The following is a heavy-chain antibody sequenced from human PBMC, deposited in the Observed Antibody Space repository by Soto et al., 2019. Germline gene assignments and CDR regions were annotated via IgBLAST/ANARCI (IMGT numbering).Heavy chain of an antibody. V-gene: IGHV1-2*02. CDR3: ARVWEGATDAFDI. CDR1: GYTFTGYY. D-gene: IGHD1-26*01. Sequence: ASVKVSCTASGYTFTGYYMHWVRQAPGQGLEWMGWINPNSGGTNYAQKFQGRVTMTRDTSISTAYMELSRLRSDDTAVYYCARVWEGATDAFDIWGQGTMVTVSS. J-gene: IGHJ3*02. CDR2: INPNSGGT.